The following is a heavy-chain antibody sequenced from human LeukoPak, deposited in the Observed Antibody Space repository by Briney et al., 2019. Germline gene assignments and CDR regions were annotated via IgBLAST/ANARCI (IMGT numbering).Heavy chain of an antibody. CDR1: GFTVSSNY. V-gene: IGHV3-66*01. D-gene: IGHD6-6*01. CDR2: IYSDGST. CDR3: ARESYSSSSSYYYYAMDV. J-gene: IGHJ6*02. Sequence: GGSLRLSCAASGFTVSSNYMRWVRQAPGKGLEWVSLIYSDGSTDYADSVKGRFTISRDNSKNTLYLQMNSLRAEDTAVYYCARESYSSSSSYYYYAMDVWGQGTTVAVSS.